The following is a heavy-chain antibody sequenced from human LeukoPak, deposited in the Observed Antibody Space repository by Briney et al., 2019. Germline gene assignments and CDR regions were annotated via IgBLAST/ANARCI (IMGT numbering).Heavy chain of an antibody. Sequence: ASVKVSCTASGYTFTSYGISWVRQAPGQGLEWMGWISAYNGNTNYAQKLQGRVTMTRDTSISTAYMELSRLRSDDTAVYYCARGSSYGFSMGYWGQGTLVTVSS. D-gene: IGHD3-16*01. CDR3: ARGSSYGFSMGY. J-gene: IGHJ4*02. V-gene: IGHV1-18*01. CDR1: GYTFTSYG. CDR2: ISAYNGNT.